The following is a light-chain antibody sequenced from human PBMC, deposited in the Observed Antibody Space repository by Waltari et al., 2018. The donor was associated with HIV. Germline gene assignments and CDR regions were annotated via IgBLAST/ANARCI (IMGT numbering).Light chain of an antibody. J-gene: IGLJ2*01. CDR3: QSYDISLSASVV. CDR1: SSTLRADYN. V-gene: IGLV1-40*01. Sequence: QSMLTQPPSVSGAPGQRVTITCTGSSSTLRADYNVNWYQQIPGTAPKLLIAGNKNRPSGVPDRFSASKSGTSASLTISGLQAEDEADYFCQSYDISLSASVVFGGGTRLTVL. CDR2: GNK.